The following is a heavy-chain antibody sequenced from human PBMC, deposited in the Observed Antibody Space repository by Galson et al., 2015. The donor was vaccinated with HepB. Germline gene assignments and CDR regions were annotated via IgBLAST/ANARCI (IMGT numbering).Heavy chain of an antibody. CDR2: VNPNSGAT. Sequence: SVKVSCKASGYTFTNFYIHWVRQVPGQGPESMGWVNPNSGATTYTPKFQDRLTMTRDTSLRTVYMELNRLTSDDTAVYYCARDLYDILTGSRLRGYDHFGMDVWGQGTAVTVSS. CDR3: ARDLYDILTGSRLRGYDHFGMDV. CDR1: GYTFTNFY. V-gene: IGHV1-2*02. J-gene: IGHJ6*02. D-gene: IGHD3-9*01.